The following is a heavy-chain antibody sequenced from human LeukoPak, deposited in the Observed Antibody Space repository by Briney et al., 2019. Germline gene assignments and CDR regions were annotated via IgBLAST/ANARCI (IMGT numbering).Heavy chain of an antibody. CDR3: ARVHGDYEGVDY. CDR2: INAGNGNT. V-gene: IGHV1-3*01. J-gene: IGHJ4*02. Sequence: GASVKVSCKASGYTFTGYHMHWVRQAPGQRLEWMGWINAGNGNTKYSQKFQGRVTITRDTSASTAYMELSSLRSEDTAVYYCARVHGDYEGVDYWGQGTLVTVSS. D-gene: IGHD4-17*01. CDR1: GYTFTGYH.